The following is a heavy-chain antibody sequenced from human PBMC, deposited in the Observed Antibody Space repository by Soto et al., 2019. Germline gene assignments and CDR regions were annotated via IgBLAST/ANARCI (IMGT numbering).Heavy chain of an antibody. D-gene: IGHD3-3*01. V-gene: IGHV3-23*01. Sequence: SGGSLRLSCAASGFTFSSYAMSWVRQAPGKGLEWVSAISGSGGSPYYADSVKGRFTVSRDNSKNTLYLQMNSLRAEDTAVYYCAKSAYYDFWSGHRFDPWGQGTLVTVSS. J-gene: IGHJ5*02. CDR2: ISGSGGSP. CDR1: GFTFSSYA. CDR3: AKSAYYDFWSGHRFDP.